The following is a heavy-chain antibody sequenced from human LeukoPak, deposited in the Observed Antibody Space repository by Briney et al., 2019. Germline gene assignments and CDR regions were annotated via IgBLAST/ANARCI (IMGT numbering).Heavy chain of an antibody. V-gene: IGHV4-61*02. J-gene: IGHJ5*01. CDR2: IYSRGST. CDR3: ATDGMVRGPDAWFDS. Sequence: SETLSLTCNVSGASISSGRYYWSWIRQPAGKGLEWIGRIYSRGSTNYSPSLKSRVTMSVDTSKNQFSLKLSSVTAADTAVYYCATDGMVRGPDAWFDSWGQGTLVSVSS. CDR1: GASISSGRYY. D-gene: IGHD3-10*01.